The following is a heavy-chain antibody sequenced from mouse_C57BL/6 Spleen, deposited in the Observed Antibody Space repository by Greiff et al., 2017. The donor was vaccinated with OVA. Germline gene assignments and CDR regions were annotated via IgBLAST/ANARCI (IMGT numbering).Heavy chain of an antibody. V-gene: IGHV8-12*01. D-gene: IGHD4-1*01. CDR2: IYWDDAK. CDR1: GFSLSTSGMG. J-gene: IGHJ4*01. CDR3: ARERRGANWDSAMDY. Sequence: QVTLNVSGPGILQSSQTLSLTCSFSGFSLSTSGMGVSWIRQPSGKGLEWLAHIYWDDAKRYHPSLKSRLTISKDTSRNQVFLKITSVDTADTATYYCARERRGANWDSAMDYWGQGTSVTVSS.